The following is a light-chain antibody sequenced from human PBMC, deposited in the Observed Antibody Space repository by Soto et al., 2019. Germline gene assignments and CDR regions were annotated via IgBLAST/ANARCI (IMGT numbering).Light chain of an antibody. CDR3: QQYGTSEII. CDR2: DTS. CDR1: QTLSNSF. V-gene: IGKV3-20*01. J-gene: IGKJ5*01. Sequence: VLTQSPCTLSLSPGERATLSSRASQTLSNSFIAWYQQKPGQAPRLLIYDTSSRATGVPDRYSASGSGTDFTLTISRLEPEDFAVFFCQQYGTSEIIFGHGTRLEIK.